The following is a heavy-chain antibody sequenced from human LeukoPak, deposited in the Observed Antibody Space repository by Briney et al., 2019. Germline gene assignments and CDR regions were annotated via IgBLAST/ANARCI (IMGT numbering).Heavy chain of an antibody. CDR2: IYYSGST. D-gene: IGHD2-2*02. CDR1: GGSISSGNYW. CDR3: AISDGYCSSTTCYNPFDY. V-gene: IGHV4-31*03. J-gene: IGHJ4*02. Sequence: SQTLSLTCTVSGGSISSGNYWWSWIRQHPGKGLEWIGYIYYSGSTLHNPSLQSRASISVDTSENQFSLRLNSVTAADTAVYYCAISDGYCSSTTCYNPFDYWGQGTLVTVSS.